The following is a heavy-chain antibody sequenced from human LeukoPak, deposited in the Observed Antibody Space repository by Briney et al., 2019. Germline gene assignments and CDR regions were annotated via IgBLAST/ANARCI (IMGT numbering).Heavy chain of an antibody. CDR1: GGSISSSSYY. D-gene: IGHD3-22*01. CDR2: IYYSGST. CDR3: ARAQNAEGYYYDSSGPGRY. V-gene: IGHV4-39*01. J-gene: IGHJ4*02. Sequence: SETLSLTCTVSGGSISSSSYYWGWIRQPPGKGLEWIGSIYYSGSTYYNPSLKSRVTISVDTSKNQFSLKLSSVTAADTAVYYCARAQNAEGYYYDSSGPGRYWGQGTLVTVSS.